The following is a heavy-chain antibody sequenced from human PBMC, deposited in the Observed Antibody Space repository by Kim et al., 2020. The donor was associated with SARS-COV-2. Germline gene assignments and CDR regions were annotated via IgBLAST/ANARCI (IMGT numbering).Heavy chain of an antibody. Sequence: SETLSLTCTVSGGSISSYYWSWIRQPPGKGLEWIGYIYYSGSTNYNPSLKSRVTISVDTSKNQFSLKLSSVTAADTAVYYCARAGIQLWVEPGAFDIWGQGTMVTVSS. CDR1: GGSISSYY. J-gene: IGHJ3*02. CDR3: ARAGIQLWVEPGAFDI. D-gene: IGHD5-18*01. V-gene: IGHV4-59*01. CDR2: IYYSGST.